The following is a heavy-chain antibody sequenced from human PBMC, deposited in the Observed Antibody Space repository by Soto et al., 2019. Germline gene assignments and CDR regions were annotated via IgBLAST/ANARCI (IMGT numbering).Heavy chain of an antibody. V-gene: IGHV4-34*01. Sequence: SETLSLTCAVYGGSFSGYYWSWIRQPPGKGLEWIGEINHSGSTNYNPSLKSRVTISVDTSKNQFSLKLSSVTAADTAVYYCARGYCSGGSCLPRPYYYYYMDVWGKGTTVTVSS. J-gene: IGHJ6*03. CDR3: ARGYCSGGSCLPRPYYYYYMDV. CDR2: INHSGST. CDR1: GGSFSGYY. D-gene: IGHD2-15*01.